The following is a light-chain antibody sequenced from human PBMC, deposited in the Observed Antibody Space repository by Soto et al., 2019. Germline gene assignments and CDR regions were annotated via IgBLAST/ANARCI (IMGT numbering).Light chain of an antibody. CDR2: GAS. V-gene: IGKV3-20*01. Sequence: IVLTQSAGTLSLTPGERATLSCRASQSVSSSYLAWYQQKPGQAPRLLIYGASSRATGIPDRFSGSGSGTDFTLTISRLEPEDFAVYYCQQYGSSSWTFGQGTRWIS. CDR1: QSVSSSY. CDR3: QQYGSSSWT. J-gene: IGKJ1*01.